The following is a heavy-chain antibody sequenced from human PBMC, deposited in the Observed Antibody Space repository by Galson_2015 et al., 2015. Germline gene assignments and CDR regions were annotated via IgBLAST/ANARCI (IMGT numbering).Heavy chain of an antibody. D-gene: IGHD1-26*01. CDR1: GFSFRTYW. CDR3: ARGVYHFDY. V-gene: IGHV3-7*02. J-gene: IGHJ4*02. CDR2: INEDGSEI. Sequence: SLRVSCAASGFSFRTYWMSWVRQAPGQGLEWVANINEDGSEIYYVDSVKGRFTISRDNATNSLYLQMNSLSAEDTAVYYCARGVYHFDYWGQGTLVTVSS.